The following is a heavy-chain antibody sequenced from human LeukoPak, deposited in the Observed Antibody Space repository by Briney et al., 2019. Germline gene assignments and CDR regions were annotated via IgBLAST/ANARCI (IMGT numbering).Heavy chain of an antibody. CDR1: GFSISSKY. D-gene: IGHD7-27*01. CDR2: LHSGGHT. J-gene: IGHJ2*01. Sequence: GGSLRLSCAASGFSISSKYLSWVRQAPGKGLVWVSALHSGGHTFYADSVRGRFSISRDISKNTLYLQMTDLGAEDTALYYCVRGLSGVSAWYFDLWGRGTLVTVSS. V-gene: IGHV3-53*01. CDR3: VRGLSGVSAWYFDL.